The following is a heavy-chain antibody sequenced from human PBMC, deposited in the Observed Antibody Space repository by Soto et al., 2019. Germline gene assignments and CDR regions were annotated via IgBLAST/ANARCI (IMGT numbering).Heavy chain of an antibody. V-gene: IGHV3-21*01. J-gene: IGHJ5*02. CDR1: GFTFSSSP. CDR2: ISSSSSYI. D-gene: IGHD1-26*01. Sequence: GGSLRLSCTGSGFTFSSSPMPWVRQVPGKGLEWVSSISSSSSYIYFADSLKGRFTISRDNSKNKLYLQMNSLRAEDTAVYYCARDPKLAMNWVDTWGQGTLVAGSS. CDR3: ARDPKLAMNWVDT.